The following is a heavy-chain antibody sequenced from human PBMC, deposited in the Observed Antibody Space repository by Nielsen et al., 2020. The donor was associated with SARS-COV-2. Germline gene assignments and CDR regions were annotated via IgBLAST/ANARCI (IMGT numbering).Heavy chain of an antibody. J-gene: IGHJ4*02. CDR3: ARGPSGDV. V-gene: IGHV3-48*01. D-gene: IGHD3-10*01. Sequence: GGSLRLSCAASGFIFNTYGMNWVRQAPGKGLEWISYISDDNTIFYADSVKGRFTISRDNSKNTLYLQMNSLRADDTAVYYCARGPSGDVWGQGTLVTVSS. CDR1: GFIFNTYG. CDR2: ISDDNTI.